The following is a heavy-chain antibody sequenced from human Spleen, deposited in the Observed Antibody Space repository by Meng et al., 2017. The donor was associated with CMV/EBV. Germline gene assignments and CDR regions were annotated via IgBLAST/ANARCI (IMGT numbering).Heavy chain of an antibody. V-gene: IGHV3-23*01. CDR3: ATPKPYYYESSGYYAS. CDR2: ISGSGDST. CDR1: GFTFSNYA. D-gene: IGHD3-22*01. J-gene: IGHJ4*02. Sequence: SGFTFSNYAMTWVRQAPGKGLEWVSSISGSGDSTKYADSLKGRFTISRDNSKNTVYLQMISLRVEDTAIYYCATPKPYYYESSGYYASWDQGTLVTVSS.